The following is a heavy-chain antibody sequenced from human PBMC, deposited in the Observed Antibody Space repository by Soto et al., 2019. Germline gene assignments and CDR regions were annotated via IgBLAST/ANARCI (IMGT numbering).Heavy chain of an antibody. Sequence: QEQLVESGGGMVQPGGSLRLSCAVSGFTLDTYGMHWVRQAAGQGLEWVAVSWHDGRHLDYADSVRGRFTVFRDDSKNTLFLEMNGLRGDDTAVYYCARDWGDCTTGECYSHGFDLWGQGTLVTVSS. CDR1: GFTLDTYG. CDR2: SWHDGRHL. V-gene: IGHV3-33*01. CDR3: ARDWGDCTTGECYSHGFDL. J-gene: IGHJ3*01. D-gene: IGHD2-21*01.